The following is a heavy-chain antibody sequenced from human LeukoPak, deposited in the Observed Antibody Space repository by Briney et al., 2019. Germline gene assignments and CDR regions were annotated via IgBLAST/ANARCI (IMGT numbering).Heavy chain of an antibody. D-gene: IGHD4-23*01. Sequence: GGSLRLSCAASGFTFSAYWMSWVRQAPGKGLEWVANLKQDGSDKYYVDSVKGRFTISRDNAKNSLYLQMNSLRAEDTAVYYCARKTVVGSYFDYWGQGTPVTVSS. V-gene: IGHV3-7*03. CDR1: GFTFSAYW. CDR2: LKQDGSDK. CDR3: ARKTVVGSYFDY. J-gene: IGHJ4*02.